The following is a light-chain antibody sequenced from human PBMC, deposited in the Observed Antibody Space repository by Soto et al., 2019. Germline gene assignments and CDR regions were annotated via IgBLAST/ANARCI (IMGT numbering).Light chain of an antibody. V-gene: IGLV2-23*01. J-gene: IGLJ2*01. Sequence: QSALTQPASVSGSPGQSITISCTGTSSDVGNYHLVSWYQHHPGKAPKLMIYEGSKRPSGVSNRFSGSKSGNTASLTISGIQAEDEADYYCCSYAGSSTYVVFGGGTKLTVL. CDR1: SSDVGNYHL. CDR2: EGS. CDR3: CSYAGSSTYVV.